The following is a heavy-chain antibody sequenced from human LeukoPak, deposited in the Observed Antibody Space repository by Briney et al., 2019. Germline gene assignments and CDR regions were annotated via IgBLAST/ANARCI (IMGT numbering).Heavy chain of an antibody. CDR1: GFTFSSYW. CDR2: INQEGSEK. D-gene: IGHD3-16*01. CDR3: ARIPLGISYLT. V-gene: IGHV3-7*03. J-gene: IGHJ5*02. Sequence: GGSLRLSCAASGFTFSSYWMSWVRQAPGKGLEWVASINQEGSEKYHVDSVKGRFTISRDNAKNSLCLQMNTLRVEDTAVYFCARIPLGISYLTWGRGTLVTVSS.